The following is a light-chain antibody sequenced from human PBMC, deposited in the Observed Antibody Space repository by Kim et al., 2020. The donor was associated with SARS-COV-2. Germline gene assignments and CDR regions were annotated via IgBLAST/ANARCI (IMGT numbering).Light chain of an antibody. Sequence: EIVLTQSPGTLSLSPGERATLSCRASQIVSSSYLAWYQQKPGQAPRLLIDGASSRAAAIPDRFGGSGSGTDFTLTSSGLEPEDFAEYCWQQNSNSPDTFGQGTKLEIK. CDR2: GAS. J-gene: IGKJ2*01. CDR3: QQNSNSPDT. CDR1: QIVSSSY. V-gene: IGKV3-20*01.